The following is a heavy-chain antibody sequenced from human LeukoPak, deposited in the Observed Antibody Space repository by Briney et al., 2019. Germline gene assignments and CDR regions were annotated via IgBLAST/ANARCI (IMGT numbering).Heavy chain of an antibody. CDR1: GFTVSRHF. Sequence: GGSLRLSCEVSGFTVSRHFMSWVRQAPGKGLDWVSVLYDDGTTHYADSVKGRFTISRDTSQNILYLEMNSLRAEDTAAYYCAKSLRAISDSGGYYSFSDYWGQGTLVTVSS. V-gene: IGHV3-53*01. J-gene: IGHJ4*02. D-gene: IGHD3-22*01. CDR2: LYDDGTT. CDR3: AKSLRAISDSGGYYSFSDY.